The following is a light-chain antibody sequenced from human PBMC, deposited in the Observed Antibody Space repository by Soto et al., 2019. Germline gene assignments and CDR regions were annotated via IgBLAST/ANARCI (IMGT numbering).Light chain of an antibody. V-gene: IGLV2-8*01. J-gene: IGLJ2*01. CDR3: SSYAGSNILV. CDR2: EVS. CDR1: SSDVGGYDY. Sequence: QSALTQPPSASGSPGQSVTISCTGTSSDVGGYDYVSWYQQHPGKAPKVMIFEVSKRPSGVPDRFSGSKSGNTASLTVSGLQAEDEADYYCSSYAGSNILVVGGGTKLTVL.